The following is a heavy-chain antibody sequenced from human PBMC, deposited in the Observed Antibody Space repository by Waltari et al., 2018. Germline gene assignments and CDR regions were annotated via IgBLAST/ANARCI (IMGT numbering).Heavy chain of an antibody. CDR2: IIPSFGTA. CDR1: GGTFSSYA. D-gene: IGHD3-3*01. V-gene: IGHV1-69*12. Sequence: QVQLVQSGAEVKKPGSSVKVSCKASGGTFSSYAISWVRQAPGQGLEWMGGIIPSFGTANYAQKFQGRVTITADESTSTAYMELSSLRSEDTAVYYCARSTGHYDVWSGSFDYWGQGTLVTVSS. J-gene: IGHJ4*02. CDR3: ARSTGHYDVWSGSFDY.